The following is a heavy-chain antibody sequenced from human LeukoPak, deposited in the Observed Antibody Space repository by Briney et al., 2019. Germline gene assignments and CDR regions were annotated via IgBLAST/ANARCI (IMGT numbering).Heavy chain of an antibody. J-gene: IGHJ5*02. V-gene: IGHV4-30-4*07. Sequence: PSETLSLTCAVSGGSISRGGYSWRWIRQPPGKGLEWIGYFYYSGSTYYHPSLKSRVTISVDTSKNQLSLKLSSVTAADTAVYYCARESNYHGSGTGWFDPWGQGTLVTVSS. CDR3: ARESNYHGSGTGWFDP. CDR2: FYYSGST. CDR1: GGSISRGGYS. D-gene: IGHD3-10*01.